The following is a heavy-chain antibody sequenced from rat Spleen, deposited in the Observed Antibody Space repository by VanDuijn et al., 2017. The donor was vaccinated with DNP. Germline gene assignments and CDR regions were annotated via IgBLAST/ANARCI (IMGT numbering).Heavy chain of an antibody. D-gene: IGHD1-11*01. J-gene: IGHJ2*01. CDR1: GFSLTSYN. Sequence: QVQLKESGPGLVQPSQTLSLTCTVAGFSLTSYNVHWVRQPPGKGLEWIASMSSGGSTDYNSALKSRLSISRDTSKSQIFLKMNSLQTEDLATYYCARGNYGGYDYWGQGVMVTVSS. CDR3: ARGNYGGYDY. CDR2: MSSGGST. V-gene: IGHV2-6*01.